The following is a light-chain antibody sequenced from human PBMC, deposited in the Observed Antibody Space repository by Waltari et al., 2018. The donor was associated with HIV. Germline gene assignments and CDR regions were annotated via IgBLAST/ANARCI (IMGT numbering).Light chain of an antibody. CDR1: TYDIGAYNY. CDR3: SSYAGDYRV. Sequence: QSALTQPRSVSGSPGQSIIISCSGTTYDIGAYNYVSWYQQHPGKAPKLVIFDVSDRPSGVPDRFSGSKSGNTASLTISGLRAEDEADYYCSSYAGDYRVFGTGTKLTVL. V-gene: IGLV2-11*01. CDR2: DVS. J-gene: IGLJ3*02.